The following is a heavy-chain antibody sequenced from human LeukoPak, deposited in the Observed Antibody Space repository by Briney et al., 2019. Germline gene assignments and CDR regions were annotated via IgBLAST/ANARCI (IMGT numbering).Heavy chain of an antibody. CDR3: ARGYCSGGSCYRGMDV. V-gene: IGHV1-69*01. CDR2: IIPIFGTA. Sequence: SVKVSCKASGGTFISYAISWVRQAPGQGLEWMGGIIPIFGTANYAQKFQGRVTITADESTSTAYMELSSLRSEDTAVYYCARGYCSGGSCYRGMDVWGQGTTVTVSS. J-gene: IGHJ6*02. CDR1: GGTFISYA. D-gene: IGHD2-15*01.